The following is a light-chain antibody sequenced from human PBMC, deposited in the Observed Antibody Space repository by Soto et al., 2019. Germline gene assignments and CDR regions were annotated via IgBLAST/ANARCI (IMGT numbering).Light chain of an antibody. V-gene: IGKV1-5*03. CDR3: QQYNSYPLP. CDR1: EVISNW. J-gene: IGKJ4*01. Sequence: DIQMTQSPSTLSASVGDSVTLTCRATEVISNWLAWYQQKPGKAPNLLVYKASTLERGVPSRFRGSGSGTEFTLTISNLQPDDFATYYCQQYNSYPLPFGGGPRWRSN. CDR2: KAS.